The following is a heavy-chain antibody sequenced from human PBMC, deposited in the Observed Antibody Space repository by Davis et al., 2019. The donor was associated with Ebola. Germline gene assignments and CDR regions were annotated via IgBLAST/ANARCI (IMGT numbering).Heavy chain of an antibody. V-gene: IGHV1-69*13. CDR1: GDTFSSYA. CDR3: ARAAAAHYYMDV. J-gene: IGHJ6*03. Sequence: SVKVSCKASGDTFSSYAISWVRQAPGQGLEWMGGIIPIFGTANYAQKFQGRVTITADESTSTAYMELSSLRSEDTAVYYCARAAAAHYYMDVWGKGTTVTVSS. D-gene: IGHD2-2*01. CDR2: IIPIFGTA.